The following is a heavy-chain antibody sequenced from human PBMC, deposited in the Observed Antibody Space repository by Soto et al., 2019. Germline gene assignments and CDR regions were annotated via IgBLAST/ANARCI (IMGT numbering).Heavy chain of an antibody. CDR1: GGTFSSYT. V-gene: IGHV1-69*02. CDR2: IIPILGIA. D-gene: IGHD2-15*01. CDR3: ARTPRGGQSWWFDR. J-gene: IGHJ5*02. Sequence: QVQLVQSGAEVKKPGSSVKVSCKASGGTFSSYTISWVRQAPGQGLEWMGRIIPILGIANYAQKFQGRVTITADKSTSTAYRELSRLRSEDAAVYYCARTPRGGQSWWFDRWGKGTLVTVSS.